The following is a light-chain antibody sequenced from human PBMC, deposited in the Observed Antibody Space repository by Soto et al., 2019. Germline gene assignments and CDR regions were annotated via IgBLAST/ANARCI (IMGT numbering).Light chain of an antibody. V-gene: IGKV3-11*01. CDR1: QSVSIY. J-gene: IGKJ1*01. Sequence: DIVLTQSPATLSLSPGERATLSCRASQSVSIYLAWYQQKAGQAPRLLIYDASNRATGIPARFSGSGSGTDFTLTIDSLEPEDFAVYYCQHRSNWWTFGPGTQV. CDR2: DAS. CDR3: QHRSNWWT.